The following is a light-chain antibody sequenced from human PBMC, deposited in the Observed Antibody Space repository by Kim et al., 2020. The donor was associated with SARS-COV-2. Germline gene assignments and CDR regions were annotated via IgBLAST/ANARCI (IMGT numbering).Light chain of an antibody. Sequence: EIVMTQSPATLSVSPGERATLSCRASQSVSINLAWYQHKPGQAPRLLIFGTSTRATGIPARFSGSGSGTEFTLTISSLQSEDFAVYYCHQYNTWPPETFGQGTKLEIK. CDR1: QSVSIN. CDR2: GTS. CDR3: HQYNTWPPET. J-gene: IGKJ2*01. V-gene: IGKV3-15*01.